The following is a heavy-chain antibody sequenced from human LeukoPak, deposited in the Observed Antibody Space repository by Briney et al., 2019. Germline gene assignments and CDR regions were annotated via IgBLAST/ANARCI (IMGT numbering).Heavy chain of an antibody. J-gene: IGHJ4*02. CDR2: INWNGGST. V-gene: IGHV3-20*04. D-gene: IGHD2-21*02. Sequence: RTGGSLRLSCAASGFTFDDYGMSWVRQAPGKGLEWVSGINWNGGSTGYADSVKGRFTISRDNAKNSLYLQMNSLRAEDTAVYYCAKPPGGNLVDYWGQGTLVTVSS. CDR3: AKPPGGNLVDY. CDR1: GFTFDDYG.